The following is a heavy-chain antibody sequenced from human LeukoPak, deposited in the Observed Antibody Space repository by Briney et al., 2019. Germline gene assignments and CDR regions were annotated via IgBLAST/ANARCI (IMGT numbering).Heavy chain of an antibody. Sequence: GGSLRLSCAASGFTFSDYYMGWIRQAPGKGLEWVSYISSSGSTIYYADSVKGRFTISRDNAKNSLYLQMNSLRAEDTAVYYCASRFESSGYDAYYYYYGMDVWGQGTTVTVSS. CDR1: GFTFSDYY. V-gene: IGHV3-11*01. CDR2: ISSSGSTI. CDR3: ASRFESSGYDAYYYYYGMDV. D-gene: IGHD5-12*01. J-gene: IGHJ6*02.